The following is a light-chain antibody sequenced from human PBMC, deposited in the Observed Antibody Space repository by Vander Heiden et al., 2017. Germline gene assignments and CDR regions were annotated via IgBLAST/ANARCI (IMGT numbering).Light chain of an antibody. J-gene: IGLJ1*01. CDR1: SSNIGSNT. CDR3: AAWDDSLNGYYV. V-gene: IGLV1-44*01. Sequence: QSVLTQPPSASGTPGQRVTISFSGSSSNIGSNTVNWYQQPPGTAPNLLIYSNNQRPSGVPDRFSGSKSGTSASLAISGLQSEDEADYYCAAWDDSLNGYYVFGTGTKVTVL. CDR2: SNN.